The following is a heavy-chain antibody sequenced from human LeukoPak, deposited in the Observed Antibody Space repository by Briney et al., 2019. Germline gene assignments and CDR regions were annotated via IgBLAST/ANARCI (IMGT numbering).Heavy chain of an antibody. CDR3: ARDFGDFWSGYPLYYYYGMDV. V-gene: IGHV3-21*01. CDR2: ISSSSSYI. J-gene: IGHJ6*02. CDR1: GFTFSSYG. D-gene: IGHD3-3*01. Sequence: PGGSLRLSCAASGFTFSSYGMHWVRQAPGKGLEWVSSISSSSSYIYYADSVKGRFTISRDNAKNSLYLQMNSLRAEDTAVYYCARDFGDFWSGYPLYYYYGMDVWGQGTTVTVSS.